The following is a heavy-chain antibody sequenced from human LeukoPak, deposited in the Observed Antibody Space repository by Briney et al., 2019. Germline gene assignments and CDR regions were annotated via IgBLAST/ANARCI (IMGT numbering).Heavy chain of an antibody. Sequence: PGGSLRLSCAASGFTFSSYSMNWVRQAPGKGLEWVSSISSSSSYISYADSVKGRFTISRDNTKTSLYLQMNSLRAEDTAVYYCARVFRTGGAFDYWGQGTLVTVSS. CDR1: GFTFSSYS. J-gene: IGHJ4*02. CDR2: ISSSSSYI. CDR3: ARVFRTGGAFDY. D-gene: IGHD3-16*01. V-gene: IGHV3-21*01.